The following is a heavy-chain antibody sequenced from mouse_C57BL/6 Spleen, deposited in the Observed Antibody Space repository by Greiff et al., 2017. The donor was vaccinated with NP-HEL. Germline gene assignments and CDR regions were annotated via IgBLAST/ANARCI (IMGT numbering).Heavy chain of an antibody. J-gene: IGHJ3*01. CDR2: INYDGSST. CDR3: ARAYGSSPAWFAY. D-gene: IGHD1-1*01. CDR1: GFTFSDYY. V-gene: IGHV5-16*01. Sequence: EVKLVESEGGLVQPGSSMKLSCTASGFTFSDYYMAWVRQVPEKGLEWVANINYDGSSTYYLDSLKSRFIISRDNAKNILYLQMSSLKSEDTATYYCARAYGSSPAWFAYWGQGTLVTVSA.